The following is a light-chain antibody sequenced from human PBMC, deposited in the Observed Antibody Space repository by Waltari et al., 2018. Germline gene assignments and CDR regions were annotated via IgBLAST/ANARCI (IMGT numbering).Light chain of an antibody. CDR2: DDS. J-gene: IGLJ2*01. CDR3: QVWDSSFDRVV. CDR1: NIGSKN. V-gene: IGLV3-21*02. Sequence: SYVLTQSPSVSVAPGQTANITCGGNNIGSKNVHWYQQRPGQAPVLVVYDDSDRPSGIPERFSGSNSANTATLTISRVDSGDEADYYCQVWDSSFDRVVFGGGTKPTVL.